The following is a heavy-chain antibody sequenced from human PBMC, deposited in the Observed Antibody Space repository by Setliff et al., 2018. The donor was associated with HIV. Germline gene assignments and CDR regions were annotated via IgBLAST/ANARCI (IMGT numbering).Heavy chain of an antibody. J-gene: IGHJ4*02. Sequence: SGPTLVNPTQTLTLTCTFSGLSLSNSAVNVGWVRQPPGKALEWLALIYWDDDKRYSPSLKSRLTITKDTSRNQVVLTMTNMDPVDTATYYCAHSSLIPPAGSNPNYCDYWGQGTLVTVS. CDR2: IYWDDDK. V-gene: IGHV2-5*02. CDR1: GLSLSNSAVN. D-gene: IGHD6-13*01. CDR3: AHSSLIPPAGSNPNYCDY.